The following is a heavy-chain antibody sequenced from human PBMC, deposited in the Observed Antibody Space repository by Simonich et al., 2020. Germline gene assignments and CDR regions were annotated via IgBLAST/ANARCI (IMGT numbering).Heavy chain of an antibody. CDR2: IKQDGREK. CDR3: ARDREVYGSGSYYNY. J-gene: IGHJ4*02. D-gene: IGHD3-10*01. V-gene: IGHV3-7*01. Sequence: EVQLVESGGGLVQPGGSLRLSCAASGFTFSSYWMSWVRQAPGKGLEWGANIKQDGREKYYGDAVKGRLTIARDNAKNSLYLQMNSLRAEDTAVYYCARDREVYGSGSYYNYWGQGTLVTVSS. CDR1: GFTFSSYW.